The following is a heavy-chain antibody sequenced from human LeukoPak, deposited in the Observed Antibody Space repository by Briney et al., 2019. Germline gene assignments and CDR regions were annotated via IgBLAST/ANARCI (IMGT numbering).Heavy chain of an antibody. CDR2: INHSGST. CDR3: ARGLDSSSWYYGY. V-gene: IGHV4-34*01. D-gene: IGHD6-13*01. CDR1: GGVFSGYH. J-gene: IGHJ4*02. Sequence: SETPPPTLPVHGGVFSGYHRGLIPQPPRKGPGWIGEINHSGSTNYNPSLKSRVTISVDTSKNQFSLKLSSVTAADTAVYYCARGLDSSSWYYGYWGQGTLVTVSS.